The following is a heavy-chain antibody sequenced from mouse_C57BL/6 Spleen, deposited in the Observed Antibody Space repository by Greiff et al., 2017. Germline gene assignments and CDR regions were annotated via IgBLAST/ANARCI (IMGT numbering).Heavy chain of an antibody. CDR3: ARGSNYAMDY. D-gene: IGHD5-1*01. CDR1: GFTFSDYG. V-gene: IGHV5-17*01. J-gene: IGHJ4*01. CDR2: ISSGSSTI. Sequence: VQLQQSGGGLVKPGGSLKLSCAASGFTFSDYGMHWVRQAPEKGLEWVAYISSGSSTIYYADTVKGRFTISRDNAKNTLFLQMTSLRSEDTAMYYCARGSNYAMDYWGQGTSVTVSS.